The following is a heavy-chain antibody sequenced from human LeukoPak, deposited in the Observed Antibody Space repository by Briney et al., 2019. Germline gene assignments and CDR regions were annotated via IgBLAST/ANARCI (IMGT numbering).Heavy chain of an antibody. CDR1: GFTFSRYW. V-gene: IGHV3-74*01. J-gene: IGHJ3*02. CDR2: INSDEITT. CDR3: ARGDAFDI. Sequence: SGGSQRLSCAASGFTFSRYWMHWVRQVPGKGLMWVSRINSDEITTNYADSVKGRFRISRDNAKSTLYLEMNSLRAEDAAVYYCARGDAFDISGQGATVTVSS.